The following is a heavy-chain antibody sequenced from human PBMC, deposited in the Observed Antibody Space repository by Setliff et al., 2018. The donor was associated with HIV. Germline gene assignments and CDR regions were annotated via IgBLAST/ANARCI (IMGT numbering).Heavy chain of an antibody. CDR3: AKGRDGYTPPCAFDY. D-gene: IGHD5-12*01. CDR1: GFTFSSYV. J-gene: IGHJ4*02. CDR2: ISGSGGST. V-gene: IGHV3-23*01. Sequence: GGSLRLSCAASGFTFSSYVMSWVRQAPGKGLEWVSGISGSGGSTYYADSVKGRFTISRDNSKNTLYLQMNSLRAEDTAVYYCAKGRDGYTPPCAFDYWGQGTLVTVSS.